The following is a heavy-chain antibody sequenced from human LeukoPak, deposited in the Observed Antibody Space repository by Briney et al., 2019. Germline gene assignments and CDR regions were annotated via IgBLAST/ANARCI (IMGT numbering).Heavy chain of an antibody. Sequence: SETLSLTCTVSVGSIDSYYWSWIRQPPGEGREWIGYIYYTGSTEYHPSLKSRVTISLDTSKNQFSLKLTSVTAADTAVYYCARVYQSAEYYFDYWGQGNLVSVSS. CDR2: IYYTGST. CDR3: ARVYQSAEYYFDY. CDR1: VGSIDSYY. D-gene: IGHD2-2*01. J-gene: IGHJ4*02. V-gene: IGHV4-59*01.